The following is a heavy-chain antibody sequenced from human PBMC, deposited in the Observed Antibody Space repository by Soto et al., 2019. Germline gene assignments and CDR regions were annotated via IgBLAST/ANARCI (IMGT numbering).Heavy chain of an antibody. Sequence: QITLKESGPALVKPTQTLTLTCTFSGFSLTTSGVGVGWIRQPPGKALEWLALISWDNDKRYRPSLKSRLTXPXXTSKNQVVLTMTNMDPVDTATYYCARTVNTAMSDYWGKGTLVTVSS. J-gene: IGHJ4*02. D-gene: IGHD5-18*01. CDR2: ISWDNDK. V-gene: IGHV2-5*02. CDR3: ARTVNTAMSDY. CDR1: GFSLTTSGVG.